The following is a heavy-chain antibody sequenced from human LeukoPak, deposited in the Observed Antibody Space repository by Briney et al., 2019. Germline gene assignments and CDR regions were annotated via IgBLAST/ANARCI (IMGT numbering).Heavy chain of an antibody. V-gene: IGHV4-31*03. Sequence: SQTLSLTCTVSGGSISSGGYYWSWIRQHPGKGLEWIGYIYYSRSTYYNPSLKSRVTISVDTSKNQFSLKLSSVTAADTAVYYCASRGTYSYGQPDAFDIWGQGTMVTVSS. CDR1: GGSISSGGYY. CDR3: ASRGTYSYGQPDAFDI. D-gene: IGHD5-18*01. J-gene: IGHJ3*02. CDR2: IYYSRST.